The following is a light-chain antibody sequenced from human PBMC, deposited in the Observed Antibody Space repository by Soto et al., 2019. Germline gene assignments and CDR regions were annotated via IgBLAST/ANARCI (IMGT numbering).Light chain of an antibody. J-gene: IGKJ1*01. Sequence: EIVLTQSPGTLSLSPGERATLSCRASQSVSSSYLAWYQQKPGQAPRPLIYGASSRATVIPDRFSGSGSGTDSSLTISRMEVYDCAGYCCKQYGRAPDLTVGQGTKVEIK. CDR3: KQYGRAPDLT. CDR1: QSVSSSY. CDR2: GAS. V-gene: IGKV3-20*01.